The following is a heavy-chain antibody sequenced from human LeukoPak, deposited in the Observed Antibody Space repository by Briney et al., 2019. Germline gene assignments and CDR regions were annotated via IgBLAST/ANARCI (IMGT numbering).Heavy chain of an antibody. CDR1: GYTFTSYG. Sequence: GASVKVSCKASGYTFTSYGISWVRQAPGQGLEWMGWISAYNGNTNYAQKLQGRVTMTTDTSTSTAYMELRSLRSDDTAVYYCARGNYDYIWGIAPAGAFGIWGQGTMVTVSS. CDR2: ISAYNGNT. V-gene: IGHV1-18*01. D-gene: IGHD3-16*01. J-gene: IGHJ3*02. CDR3: ARGNYDYIWGIAPAGAFGI.